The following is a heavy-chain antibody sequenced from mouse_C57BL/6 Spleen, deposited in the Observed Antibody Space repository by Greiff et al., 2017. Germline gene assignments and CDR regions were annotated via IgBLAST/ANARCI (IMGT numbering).Heavy chain of an antibody. V-gene: IGHV1-78*01. CDR2: IYPRDGST. J-gene: IGHJ3*01. D-gene: IGHD1-1*01. CDR3: AITTVVATPFAY. Sequence: VQLQQSDSELVKPGASVKISCMASGYTFTDHTIHWMKQRPEQGLEWIGYIYPRDGSTKYNEKFKGKATLTADKSSSTAYMQLNSLTSEDSAVYFCAITTVVATPFAYWGQGTLVTVSA. CDR1: GYTFTDHT.